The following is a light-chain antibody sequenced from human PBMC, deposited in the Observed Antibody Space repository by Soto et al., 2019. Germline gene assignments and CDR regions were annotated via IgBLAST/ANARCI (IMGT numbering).Light chain of an antibody. CDR1: QDINNY. CDR2: DAT. Sequence: DIQMTQSPASLSAPAGDRLTIPCQASQDINNYLNSYQQKARKAPKLLIFDATNLETGVPSRFSGGGSRTHFSFTISSLQPEDFATYYCHQYDSLPPTFGQGTRLE. CDR3: HQYDSLPPT. V-gene: IGKV1-33*01. J-gene: IGKJ5*01.